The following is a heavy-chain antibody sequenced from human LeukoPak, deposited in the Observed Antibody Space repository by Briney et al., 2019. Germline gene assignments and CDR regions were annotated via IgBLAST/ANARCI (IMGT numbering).Heavy chain of an antibody. Sequence: GGSLRLSCAASGFTFSSYSMNWVRQAPGKGLEWVSSISSSSSYIYYADSVKGRFTISRDNAKNSLYLQMNSLKNEDTAVYYCTTIRRTVTMDLDYWGQGTLVTVSS. CDR2: ISSSSSYI. CDR1: GFTFSSYS. J-gene: IGHJ4*02. V-gene: IGHV3-21*03. D-gene: IGHD4-17*01. CDR3: TTIRRTVTMDLDY.